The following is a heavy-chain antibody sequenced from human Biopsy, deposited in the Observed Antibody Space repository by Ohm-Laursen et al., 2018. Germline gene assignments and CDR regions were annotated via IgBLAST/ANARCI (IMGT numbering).Heavy chain of an antibody. CDR1: GFTFSNYG. CDR2: ISHAGSNE. Sequence: SLRLSCAASGFTFSNYGVDWVRQAPAKALAWVAGISHAGSNEYYGDSVKGRFSISRDNSKNTLHLQMNSLRAEDTAVYYCAREWIDDSSDYYSYYFDYWGQGTLVTVSS. D-gene: IGHD3-22*01. V-gene: IGHV3-33*01. J-gene: IGHJ4*02. CDR3: AREWIDDSSDYYSYYFDY.